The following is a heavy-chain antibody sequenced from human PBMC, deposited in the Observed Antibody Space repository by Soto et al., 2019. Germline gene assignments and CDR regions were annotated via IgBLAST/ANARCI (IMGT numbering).Heavy chain of an antibody. CDR3: VRGTTAWRGMDY. CDR1: GFTFSTYC. Sequence: GGSLRLSCAASGFTFSTYCMHWVRHTPGTGLVWVSRTCRYGRELYYADSVKGRFTISRDAAKNTLYLQMDSLRVEDTGIYYCVRGTTAWRGMDYWGQGALVTVSS. V-gene: IGHV3-74*01. D-gene: IGHD1-1*01. CDR2: TCRYGREL. J-gene: IGHJ4*02.